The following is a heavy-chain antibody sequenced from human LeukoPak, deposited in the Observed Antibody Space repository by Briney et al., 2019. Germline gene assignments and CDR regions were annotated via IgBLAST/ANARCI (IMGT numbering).Heavy chain of an antibody. CDR2: ISAYNGNT. D-gene: IGHD3-10*01. Sequence: ASVKGSCKASGYTFTSYGISWVRQAPGQGLEWMGWISAYNGNTNYAQKLQGRVTMTTDTSTSTAYMELRSLRSDDTAVYYCARADLLLWFGESADYYYGMDVWGKGTTVTVSS. J-gene: IGHJ6*04. V-gene: IGHV1-18*04. CDR3: ARADLLLWFGESADYYYGMDV. CDR1: GYTFTSYG.